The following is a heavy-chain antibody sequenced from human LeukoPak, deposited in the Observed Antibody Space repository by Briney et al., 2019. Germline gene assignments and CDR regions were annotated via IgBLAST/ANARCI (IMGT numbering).Heavy chain of an antibody. V-gene: IGHV3-23*01. CDR3: AKTQGYYDA. J-gene: IGHJ5*02. Sequence: PGGSRRLSCVASGFTFSNYAMTWVRQAPGKGLELVSGIWGADDKTVYGDAVKGRSTISRDNSKNTLYLQMNSLRADDTAVYYCAKTQGYYDAWGQGALVTVSS. CDR1: GFTFSNYA. D-gene: IGHD2-15*01. CDR2: IWGADDKT.